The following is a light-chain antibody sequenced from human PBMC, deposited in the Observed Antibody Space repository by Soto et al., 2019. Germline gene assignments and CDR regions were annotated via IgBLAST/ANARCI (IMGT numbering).Light chain of an antibody. J-gene: IGKJ1*01. CDR2: DAS. V-gene: IGKV1-5*01. Sequence: DIQMTQSPSTLSASVGNRVTITCRASQSISSWLDWYQQKPGKAPKLLIYDASSLEIGVPSRLSGSGSGTEFTLPISSLQPDDFTTYYCQQYNSYWTFGQGTKVEIK. CDR3: QQYNSYWT. CDR1: QSISSW.